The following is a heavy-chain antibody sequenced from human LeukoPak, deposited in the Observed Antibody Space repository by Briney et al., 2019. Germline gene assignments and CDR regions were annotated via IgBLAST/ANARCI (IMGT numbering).Heavy chain of an antibody. D-gene: IGHD4-23*01. CDR2: VYCTGNT. Sequence: SSETLSLTCSVSGGTLNSFYWSWIRQPPGKGLEYIGYVYCTGNTKYKPSLRSRVTMSADTSRNQFSLKLNSVTAADTAVYYCARWNAVITSLDYWGQGILVAVSS. J-gene: IGHJ4*02. CDR1: GGTLNSFY. CDR3: ARWNAVITSLDY. V-gene: IGHV4-59*08.